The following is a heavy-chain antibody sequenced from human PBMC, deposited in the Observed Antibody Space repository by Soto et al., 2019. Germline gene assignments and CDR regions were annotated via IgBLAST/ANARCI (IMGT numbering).Heavy chain of an antibody. D-gene: IGHD1-26*01. V-gene: IGHV3-30*18. CDR2: ISYDGSNK. Sequence: GGSLRLSCAASGFTFSSYGMHWVRQAPGKGLEWVAVISYDGSNKYYADSVKGRFTISRDNSKNTLYLQMNSLRAEDTAVYYCAKDGRSGGKGFFCVVNIPSYHYCGMDVWGQGTTVTVSS. J-gene: IGHJ6*02. CDR3: AKDGRSGGKGFFCVVNIPSYHYCGMDV. CDR1: GFTFSSYG.